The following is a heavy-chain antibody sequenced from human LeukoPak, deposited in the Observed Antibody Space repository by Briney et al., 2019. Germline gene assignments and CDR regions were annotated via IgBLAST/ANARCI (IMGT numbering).Heavy chain of an antibody. J-gene: IGHJ5*02. V-gene: IGHV3-48*01. D-gene: IGHD3-10*01. Sequence: GGSLRLSCAASRFTFSSYSMNWVRQAPGKGLEWVSYISSSSSIYYADSVKGRFTISRDNAKNSLYLQMNSLRAEDTAVYYCVRQLVSWGRGTLVTVSS. CDR1: RFTFSSYS. CDR2: ISSSSSI. CDR3: VRQLVS.